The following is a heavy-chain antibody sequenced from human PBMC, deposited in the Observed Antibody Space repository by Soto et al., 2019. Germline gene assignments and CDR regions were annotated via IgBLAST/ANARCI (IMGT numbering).Heavy chain of an antibody. CDR2: ISYDGSNK. CDR1: GFTFSSYA. Sequence: QVQLVESGGGVVQPGRSLRLSCAASGFTFSSYAMHWVRQAPGKGLEWVAVISYDGSNKYYADSVKGRFTISRDNSKNTLYLQMNSLSAEDTAVYYCARNGDYMVAYYYGMDVWGQGTTVTVSS. D-gene: IGHD4-17*01. CDR3: ARNGDYMVAYYYGMDV. J-gene: IGHJ6*02. V-gene: IGHV3-30-3*01.